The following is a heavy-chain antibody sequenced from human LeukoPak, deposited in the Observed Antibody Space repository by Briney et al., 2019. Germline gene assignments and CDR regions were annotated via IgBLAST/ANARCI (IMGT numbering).Heavy chain of an antibody. D-gene: IGHD3-16*01. CDR2: IKQDGSVK. V-gene: IGHV3-7*01. J-gene: IGHJ5*02. CDR1: GFTISDYW. CDR3: VRDGGTDWYDP. Sequence: GGSLRLSCAASGFTISDYWMTWVRQAPGKGLEWVANIKQDGSVKTYVDSVKGRFTISRDNAKNSIFLQMNSLRVEDMAMYYCVRDGGTDWYDPWGQGTLVSVSS.